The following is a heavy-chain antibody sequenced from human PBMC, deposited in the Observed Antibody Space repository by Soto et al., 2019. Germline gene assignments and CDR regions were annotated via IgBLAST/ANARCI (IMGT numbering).Heavy chain of an antibody. Sequence: GQGLEWMGIINPSGGSTSYAQKFQGRVTMTRDTSTSTVYMELSSLRSEDTAVYYCARDIVVVPAAMSPNRWLYYYYGMDVWGQGTTVTVSS. CDR3: ARDIVVVPAAMSPNRWLYYYYGMDV. D-gene: IGHD2-2*01. V-gene: IGHV1-46*01. CDR2: INPSGGST. J-gene: IGHJ6*02.